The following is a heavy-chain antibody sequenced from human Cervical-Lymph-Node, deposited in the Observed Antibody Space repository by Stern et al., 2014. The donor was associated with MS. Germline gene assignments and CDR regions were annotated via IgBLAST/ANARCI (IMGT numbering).Heavy chain of an antibody. D-gene: IGHD3-10*02. Sequence: EVQLVESGAEVKKPGESLKISCRGSGNSFSGYWIGWVRQMPGKGLEWMGIVYPGDSDARYSPSFQGQVTLSADKSSNPAYLQWSSLKASDTATYYCASHVRGGPFDFWGQGTLVTVSS. CDR3: ASHVRGGPFDF. J-gene: IGHJ4*02. CDR1: GNSFSGYW. CDR2: VYPGDSDA. V-gene: IGHV5-51*03.